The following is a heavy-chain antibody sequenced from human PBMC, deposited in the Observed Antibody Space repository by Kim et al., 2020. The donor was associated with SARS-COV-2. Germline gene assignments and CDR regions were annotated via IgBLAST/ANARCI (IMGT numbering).Heavy chain of an antibody. V-gene: IGHV6-1*01. J-gene: IGHJ4*02. Sequence: NDYAVSVKSRITINPDTSKNQFSLQLNSVTPEDTAVYYCARTDSSRNNVNWGQGTLVTVSS. CDR2: N. CDR3: ARTDSSRNNVN.